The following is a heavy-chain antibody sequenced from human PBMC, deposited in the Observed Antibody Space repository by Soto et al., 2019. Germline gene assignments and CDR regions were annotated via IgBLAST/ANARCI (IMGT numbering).Heavy chain of an antibody. J-gene: IGHJ5*02. Sequence: SETLSLTCTVSGGSISSRSYYWGRMRHPPGKGPEWIASIYYRGSTHYNPSLKRRVTISVDTSKNQFSLKLSSVTAADTAVYYCARHPLNYYDSSGPRFDPWGQGTLVTVSS. D-gene: IGHD3-22*01. CDR1: GGSISSRSYY. CDR2: IYYRGST. CDR3: ARHPLNYYDSSGPRFDP. V-gene: IGHV4-39*01.